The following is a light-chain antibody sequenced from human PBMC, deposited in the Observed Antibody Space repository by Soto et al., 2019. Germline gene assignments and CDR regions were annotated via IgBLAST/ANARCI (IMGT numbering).Light chain of an antibody. CDR3: VLYMGSDIGE. CDR1: SGSVSTSYY. Sequence: QTVVTQEPSFSVSPGRTVTLTCGLSSGSVSTSYYPSWYQQTPGQAPRTLIYSTNTRSSGVPDRFSGSILGNKAALTITGPQPEDESDYYCVLYMGSDIGEFGGGTQLNVL. V-gene: IGLV8-61*01. J-gene: IGLJ3*02. CDR2: STN.